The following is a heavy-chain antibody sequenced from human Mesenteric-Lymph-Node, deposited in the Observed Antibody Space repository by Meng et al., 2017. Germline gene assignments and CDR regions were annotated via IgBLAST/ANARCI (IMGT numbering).Heavy chain of an antibody. CDR1: GFTFNNYA. CDR2: INSGGSVT. V-gene: IGHV3-23*01. CDR3: ARDDIVGATRGDAFDI. J-gene: IGHJ3*02. Sequence: GGSLRLSCTASGFTFNNYAMSWVRQAPGKGLEWVSGINSGGSVTYYADSVKGRFTISRDNSKNTLYLQMNSLRAEDTAVYYCARDDIVGATRGDAFDIWGQGTMVTVSS. D-gene: IGHD1-26*01.